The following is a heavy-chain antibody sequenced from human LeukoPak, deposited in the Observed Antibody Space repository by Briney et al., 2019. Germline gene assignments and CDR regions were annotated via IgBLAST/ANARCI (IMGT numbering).Heavy chain of an antibody. CDR2: ISSSSSYI. J-gene: IGHJ3*02. D-gene: IGHD3-3*01. V-gene: IGHV3-21*01. Sequence: GGSLRLSCAASGFTFSSYSMNWVRQAPGKGLEWVSSISSSSSYIYYADSVKGRFTISRDNAKNSLYLQMNSLRAEDTAVYYCASVWRSGYYLGAFDIWGQGTMVTVSS. CDR1: GFTFSSYS. CDR3: ASVWRSGYYLGAFDI.